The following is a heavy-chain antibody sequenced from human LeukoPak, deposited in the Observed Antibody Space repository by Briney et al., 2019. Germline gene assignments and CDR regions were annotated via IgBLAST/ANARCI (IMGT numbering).Heavy chain of an antibody. CDR2: IRNKANSYTT. V-gene: IGHV3-72*01. CDR1: GFTLSDAW. J-gene: IGHJ4*02. D-gene: IGHD1-26*01. CDR3: ARSGSYHPFDD. Sequence: GGSLRLSCAASGFTLSDAWMTWVRQAPGKGLEWVGRIRNKANSYTTEYAASVKGRFTISRDDSKNSLYLQMNSLKTEDTALYYCARSGSYHPFDDWGQGTLVTVSS.